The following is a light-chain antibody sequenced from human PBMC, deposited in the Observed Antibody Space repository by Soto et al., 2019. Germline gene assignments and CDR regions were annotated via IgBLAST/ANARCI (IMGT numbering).Light chain of an antibody. CDR2: DAS. V-gene: IGKV1-5*01. Sequence: DIQMTQSPSTLSASVGDRVTITCRASQSISSWLAWYQQKAGKAAILLIYDASSVESGVPSRFSGSGFGTEFTLTISSLQPDDFATYYCQQYETFSGTFGPGTKVDIK. CDR3: QQYETFSGT. J-gene: IGKJ1*01. CDR1: QSISSW.